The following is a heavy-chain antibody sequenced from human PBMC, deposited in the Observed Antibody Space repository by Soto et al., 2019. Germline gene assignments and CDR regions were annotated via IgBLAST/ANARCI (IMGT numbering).Heavy chain of an antibody. CDR3: TTYYYDSSGYTIFDY. D-gene: IGHD3-22*01. CDR2: INPSGGST. CDR1: GYTFTSYY. J-gene: IGHJ4*02. V-gene: IGHV1-46*01. Sequence: ASVTVSCKASGYTFTSYYMHWVRQAPGQGLEWMGIINPSGGSTSYAQKFQGRVTMTRDTSTSTVYMELSSLRSEDTAVYYCTTYYYDSSGYTIFDYWGQGTLVTVSS.